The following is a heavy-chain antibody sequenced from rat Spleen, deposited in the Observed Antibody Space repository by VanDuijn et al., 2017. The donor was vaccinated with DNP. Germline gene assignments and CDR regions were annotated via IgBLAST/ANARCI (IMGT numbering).Heavy chain of an antibody. V-gene: IGHV3-1*01. CDR1: GFSITSNY. D-gene: IGHD1-4*01. CDR2: INYSGST. CDR3: ARWPGYNPPYAMDA. Sequence: EVQLQESGPGLVKPSQSLSLNCSVTGFSITSNYWGWIRKLPGNKMEWIGYINYSGSTGYNPSLKSRISITRDTSKNQFFLQLNSVTTEDTATYYCARWPGYNPPYAMDAWGQGTSVTVSS. J-gene: IGHJ4*01.